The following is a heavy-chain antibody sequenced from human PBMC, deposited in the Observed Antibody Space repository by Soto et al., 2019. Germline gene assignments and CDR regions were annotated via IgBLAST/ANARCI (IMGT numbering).Heavy chain of an antibody. CDR3: ARARRGYSYGYDYYYGMDV. D-gene: IGHD5-18*01. CDR2: IIPIFGTA. V-gene: IGHV1-69*13. Sequence: GASVKVSCKASGGTFSSYAISWVRQAPGQGLEWMGGIIPIFGTANYAQKFQGRVTITADESTSTACMELSSLRSEDTAVYYCARARRGYSYGYDYYYGMDVWGQGTTVTVSS. J-gene: IGHJ6*02. CDR1: GGTFSSYA.